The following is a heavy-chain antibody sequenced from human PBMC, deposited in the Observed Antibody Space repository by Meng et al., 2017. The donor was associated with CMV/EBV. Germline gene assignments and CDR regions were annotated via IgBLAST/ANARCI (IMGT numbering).Heavy chain of an antibody. Sequence: GQSLKISCAASGFTFSSYAMHWVRQAPGQGLEWVAVISYDGSNKYYADSVKGRFTISRDNSKNTLYLQMNSLRAEDTAVYYCARDYYGSGTDGFDYWGQGTLVTVSS. D-gene: IGHD3-10*01. CDR1: GFTFSSYA. V-gene: IGHV3-30-3*01. CDR2: ISYDGSNK. CDR3: ARDYYGSGTDGFDY. J-gene: IGHJ4*02.